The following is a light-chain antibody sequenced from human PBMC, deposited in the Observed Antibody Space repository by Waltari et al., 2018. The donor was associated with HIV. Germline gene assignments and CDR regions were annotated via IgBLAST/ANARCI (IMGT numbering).Light chain of an antibody. CDR2: LGS. CDR3: MQALQFIFT. V-gene: IGKV2-28*01. Sequence: DIVMTQSPLSLPVTPGEPASISCRSSQSLLHSNGYNYLDWYLQKPGQSPQLLIYLGSNRASGVPDRFSGSGSGTDFTLKISRVEAEDVGVYYCMQALQFIFTFGPGTKVDIK. CDR1: QSLLHSNGYNY. J-gene: IGKJ3*01.